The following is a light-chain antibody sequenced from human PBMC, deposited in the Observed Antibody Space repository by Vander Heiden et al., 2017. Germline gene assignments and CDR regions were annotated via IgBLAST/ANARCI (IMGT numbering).Light chain of an antibody. CDR3: QQSSSFPRT. CDR2: LTS. J-gene: IGKJ4*01. Sequence: DIQMTQSPSSLSASVGDRVTITCRASQDISNWLAWYQQKPGEAPKLLIYLTSTIQRRVPSRIFSGGSGTKYTTTINSLQPDDFATYYCQQSSSFPRTFGGGTKVEMK. CDR1: QDISNW. V-gene: IGKV1D-12*01.